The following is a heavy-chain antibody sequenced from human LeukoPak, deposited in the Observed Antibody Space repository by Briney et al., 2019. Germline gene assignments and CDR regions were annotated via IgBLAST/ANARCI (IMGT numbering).Heavy chain of an antibody. CDR3: AKGGCINPRCYIGDY. J-gene: IGHJ4*02. D-gene: IGHD2-2*02. V-gene: IGHV3-23*01. CDR1: GFTFSSFA. Sequence: PGGSLRLSCVASGFTFSSFAMSWVRQAPGGGLEWVSSIRGRDDSTYYADSVRGRFTISRDNSKNTLYMHMNSLRAEDTAVYYCAKGGCINPRCYIGDYWGQGALVTVSS. CDR2: IRGRDDST.